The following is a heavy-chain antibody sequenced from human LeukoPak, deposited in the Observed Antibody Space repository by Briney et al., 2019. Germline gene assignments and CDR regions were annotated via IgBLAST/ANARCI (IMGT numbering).Heavy chain of an antibody. D-gene: IGHD3-3*01. V-gene: IGHV3-21*01. Sequence: GGSLRLSWAAAGVTFSSYSMNWVRQAAGKGLELVSSISTSSSYIYYPDSLKGRFTISRDKAKNSVYLQMNSLRAEDTAVYFCASENLSGTLGDYWGQGTLVTVSS. CDR2: ISTSSSYI. CDR3: ASENLSGTLGDY. CDR1: GVTFSSYS. J-gene: IGHJ4*02.